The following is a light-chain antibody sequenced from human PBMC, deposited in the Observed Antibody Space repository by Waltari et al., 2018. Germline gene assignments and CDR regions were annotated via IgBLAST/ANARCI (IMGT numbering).Light chain of an antibody. CDR1: SSDIGGYNY. Sequence: QSALTQPPSASGSPGQSVTISCTGTSSDIGGYNYVSWYQHHPGKAPKLLIYDVSQRPSGVPDRFPGSKSANTASLTVSGLQAEDEADYSCTSPGRDNLVFGGGTKLTVL. CDR3: TSPGRDNLV. V-gene: IGLV2-8*01. J-gene: IGLJ3*02. CDR2: DVS.